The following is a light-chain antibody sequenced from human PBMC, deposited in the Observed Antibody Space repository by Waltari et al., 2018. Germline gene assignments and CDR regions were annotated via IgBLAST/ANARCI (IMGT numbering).Light chain of an antibody. Sequence: QSALTQPASVSGSPGQSITISCTGTSSDVGGYNYVSWYQPHPGKAPKLMIYEVNNRPSGVSDRFSGSKSGNTASLTISGLQAEDEADYYCTSYTSSITYVFGTGTKVTVL. CDR1: SSDVGGYNY. V-gene: IGLV2-14*01. J-gene: IGLJ1*01. CDR2: EVN. CDR3: TSYTSSITYV.